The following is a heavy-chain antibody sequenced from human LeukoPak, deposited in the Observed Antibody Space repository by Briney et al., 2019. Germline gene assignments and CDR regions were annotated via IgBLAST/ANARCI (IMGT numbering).Heavy chain of an antibody. V-gene: IGHV3-15*01. CDR1: GFTFSNAW. Sequence: PGGSLRLSCAASGFTFSNAWMSWVRQAPGKGLEWVGRIKSKTDGGTTDYAAPVKGRFTISRDDSKNTLYLQTNSLKTEDTAVYYCTTDPNDSSGTRSDPWGQGTLVTVSS. CDR2: IKSKTDGGTT. J-gene: IGHJ5*02. CDR3: TTDPNDSSGTRSDP. D-gene: IGHD3-22*01.